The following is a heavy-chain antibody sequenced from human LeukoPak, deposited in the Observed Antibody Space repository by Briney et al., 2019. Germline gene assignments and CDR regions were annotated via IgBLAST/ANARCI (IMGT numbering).Heavy chain of an antibody. J-gene: IGHJ5*02. D-gene: IGHD3-9*01. Sequence: SETLSLTCTVSGGSISSYYWSWIRQPAGKGLEWIGRIYTSGSTNYNPSLKSRVTMSVDTSKNQFSLKLSSVTAADTAVYYCARAMDYDILTGYYHNNWFDPWGQGTLVTVSS. CDR3: ARAMDYDILTGYYHNNWFDP. CDR1: GGSISSYY. CDR2: IYTSGST. V-gene: IGHV4-4*07.